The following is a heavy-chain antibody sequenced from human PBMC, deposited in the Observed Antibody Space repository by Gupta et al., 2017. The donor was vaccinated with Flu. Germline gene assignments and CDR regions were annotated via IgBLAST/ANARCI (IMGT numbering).Heavy chain of an antibody. D-gene: IGHD3-10*01. Sequence: EVQLFESGGGLVQPGGSLRLSCAASGFTFSSYAMSWVRQAPGKGLEWGSAISGSGGSTYYADSVKGRFTISRDNSKNTRYLQMNSLRAEDTAVYYCAKGSTMVRGARSPFDYWGQGTLVTVSS. CDR2: ISGSGGST. CDR3: AKGSTMVRGARSPFDY. V-gene: IGHV3-23*01. CDR1: GFTFSSYA. J-gene: IGHJ4*02.